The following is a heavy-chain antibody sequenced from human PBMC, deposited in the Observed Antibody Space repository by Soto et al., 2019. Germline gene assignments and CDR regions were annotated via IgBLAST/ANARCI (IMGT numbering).Heavy chain of an antibody. CDR2: ISSEGAST. Sequence: TGGSLRLSCSVSGFTFSSYAMHWVRQAPGKGLEYVASISSEGASTYYADSVKGRFFISRDNSKNTLYLQMSSLRAEDTAVYYCVKDRYVDYWGHGTMVTFSS. J-gene: IGHJ4*03. CDR3: VKDRYVDY. V-gene: IGHV3-64D*06. CDR1: GFTFSSYA.